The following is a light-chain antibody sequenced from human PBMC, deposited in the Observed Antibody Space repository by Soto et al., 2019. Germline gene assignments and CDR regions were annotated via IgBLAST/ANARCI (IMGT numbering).Light chain of an antibody. J-gene: IGKJ1*01. CDR1: QIVSSTY. V-gene: IGKV3-20*01. CDR2: GAS. Sequence: EIVLTQSPGTLSLSPGERATLSCRASQIVSSTYLAWYQQKPGRAPRLLIYGASGRATGIPDRFSGSGSGTDFALTISRLEPEDFAVYYCHQYSTLRGTFGQGTKVEIK. CDR3: HQYSTLRGT.